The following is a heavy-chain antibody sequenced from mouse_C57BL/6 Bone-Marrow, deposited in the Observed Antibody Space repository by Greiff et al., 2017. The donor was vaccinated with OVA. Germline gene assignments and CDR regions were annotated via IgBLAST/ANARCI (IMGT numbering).Heavy chain of an antibody. CDR2: IHPNSGST. CDR1: GYTFTSYW. V-gene: IGHV1-64*01. D-gene: IGHD3-2*02. CDR3: AREGQLRPWFAY. J-gene: IGHJ3*01. Sequence: QVQLKQPGAELVKPGASVKLSCKASGYTFTSYWMHWVKQRPGQGLEWIGMIHPNSGSTNYNEKFKSKATLTVDKSSSTAYMQLSSLTSEDSAVYYCAREGQLRPWFAYWGQGTLVTVSA.